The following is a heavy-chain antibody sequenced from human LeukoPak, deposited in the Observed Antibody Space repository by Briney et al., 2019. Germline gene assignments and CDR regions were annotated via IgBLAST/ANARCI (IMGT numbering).Heavy chain of an antibody. Sequence: ASVKVSCKASGYTFTSYDFNWVRQATGQGLEWMGWMNPNSGNTGYAQKFQGRLTMTRDTSISTAYMELSSLRSEDTAVCYCARGIEMATILGWFDPWGQGTLVTVSS. D-gene: IGHD5-24*01. CDR3: ARGIEMATILGWFDP. CDR1: GYTFTSYD. V-gene: IGHV1-8*01. CDR2: MNPNSGNT. J-gene: IGHJ5*02.